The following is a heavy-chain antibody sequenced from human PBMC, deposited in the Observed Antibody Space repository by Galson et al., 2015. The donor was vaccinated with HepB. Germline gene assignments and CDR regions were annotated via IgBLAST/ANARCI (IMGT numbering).Heavy chain of an antibody. V-gene: IGHV3-30*18. CDR3: AKALSSDFWSGPAAY. CDR2: ISYDGSNK. Sequence: SLRLSCAASGLTFSSYGMHWVRQAPGKGLEWVAVISYDGSNKYYADSVKGRFTISRDNSKNTLYLQMNSLRAEDTAVYYCAKALSSDFWSGPAAYWGQGTLVTVSS. CDR1: GLTFSSYG. J-gene: IGHJ4*02. D-gene: IGHD3-3*01.